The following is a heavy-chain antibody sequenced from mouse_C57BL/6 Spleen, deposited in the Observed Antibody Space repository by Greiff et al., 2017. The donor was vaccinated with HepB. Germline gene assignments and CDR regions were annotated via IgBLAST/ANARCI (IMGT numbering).Heavy chain of an antibody. Sequence: EVHLVESGGGLVKPGGSLKLSCAASGFTFSDYGMHWVRQAPEKGLEWVAYISSGSSTIYYADTVKGRFTISRDNAKNTLFLQMTSLRSEDTAMYYCARGYDYGYAMDYWGQGTSVTVSS. CDR1: GFTFSDYG. D-gene: IGHD2-4*01. V-gene: IGHV5-17*01. CDR3: ARGYDYGYAMDY. CDR2: ISSGSSTI. J-gene: IGHJ4*01.